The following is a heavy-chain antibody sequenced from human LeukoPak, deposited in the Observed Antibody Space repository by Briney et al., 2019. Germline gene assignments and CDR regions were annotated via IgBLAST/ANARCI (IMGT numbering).Heavy chain of an antibody. J-gene: IGHJ4*02. Sequence: GGSLRLSCAASGFTFSSYWMHWVRQAAGKGLVWVSRTNNDGRSTSYADSVKGRFTISRDNAKNTLYLQMNSRRAEDTAVYYCARGGSSSWYIGLDYWGQGTLVTVSS. CDR3: ARGGSSSWYIGLDY. V-gene: IGHV3-74*01. CDR1: GFTFSSYW. D-gene: IGHD6-13*01. CDR2: TNNDGRST.